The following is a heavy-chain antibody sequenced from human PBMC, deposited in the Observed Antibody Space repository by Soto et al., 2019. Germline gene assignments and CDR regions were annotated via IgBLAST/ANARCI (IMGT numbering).Heavy chain of an antibody. V-gene: IGHV4-34*01. CDR1: GGSFSGYY. CDR3: ARGYSATVPIDV. Sequence: SETLSLTCAVYGGSFSGYYWSWIRQPPGKGLEWIGEINHSGSTNYNPSLKSRVTISVDTSKSQFSLKLSSVTAADTAVYYCARGYSATVPIDVCGQGIRVTVSS. D-gene: IGHD1-26*01. CDR2: INHSGST. J-gene: IGHJ4*02.